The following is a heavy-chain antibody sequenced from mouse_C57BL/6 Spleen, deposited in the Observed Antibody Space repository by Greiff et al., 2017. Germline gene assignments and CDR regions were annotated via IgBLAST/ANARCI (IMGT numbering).Heavy chain of an antibody. Sequence: EVQLQQSGAELVRPGASVKLSCTASGFNIQDYYMHWVKQRPEPGLEWIGRLDPEDGDTEYAPKFQGTATMTADTYSNTAYLQISSLTSEDTAVDYYTTRDGSSYCDFDFWGTGTTVTVSS. J-gene: IGHJ1*03. CDR1: GFNIQDYY. V-gene: IGHV14-1*01. CDR2: LDPEDGDT. D-gene: IGHD1-1*01. CDR3: TTRDGSSYCDFDF.